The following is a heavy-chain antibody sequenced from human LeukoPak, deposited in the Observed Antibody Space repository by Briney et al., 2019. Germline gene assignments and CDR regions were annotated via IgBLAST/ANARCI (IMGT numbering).Heavy chain of an antibody. Sequence: PGGSLRLSCAASGFTSSIYGMSWVRQAPGKGLEWVSGISGSGESTYYADSVKGRFTISRDNSKNTLYLQMNSLRAEDTAVYYCAKSFSSGWSDWGQGTLVTVSS. D-gene: IGHD6-19*01. J-gene: IGHJ4*02. CDR1: GFTSSIYG. CDR3: AKSFSSGWSD. CDR2: ISGSGEST. V-gene: IGHV3-23*01.